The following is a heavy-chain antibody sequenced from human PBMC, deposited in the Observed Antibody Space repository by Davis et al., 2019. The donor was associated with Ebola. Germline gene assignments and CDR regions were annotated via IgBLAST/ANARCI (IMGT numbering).Heavy chain of an antibody. Sequence: GGSLRLSCAASGFTFSGSAMHWVRQASGKGLEWVGRIRSKANSYATAYAASVKGRFTISRDDSKNTAYLQMNSLRDEDTAVYYCADQKNYASDIWGQGTMVTVSS. J-gene: IGHJ3*02. CDR1: GFTFSGSA. V-gene: IGHV3-73*01. CDR3: ADQKNYASDI. CDR2: IRSKANSYAT.